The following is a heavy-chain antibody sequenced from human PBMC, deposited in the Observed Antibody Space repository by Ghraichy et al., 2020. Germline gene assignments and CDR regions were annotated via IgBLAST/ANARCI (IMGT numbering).Heavy chain of an antibody. CDR1: GGSISSGGFS. Sequence: TLSLTCTVSGGSISSGGFSWSWIRQHPGKGLEWIGYIFYSGSTYYNPSLKSRLTISVDTSLNQFSLKLNSLTAADTAVYYCARRSPYGSGSYVFDNWGQGTLVTVSS. CDR2: IFYSGST. CDR3: ARRSPYGSGSYVFDN. V-gene: IGHV4-31*03. D-gene: IGHD3-10*01. J-gene: IGHJ4*02.